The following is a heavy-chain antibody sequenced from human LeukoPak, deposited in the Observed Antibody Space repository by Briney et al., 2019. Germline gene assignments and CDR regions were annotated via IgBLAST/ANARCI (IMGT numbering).Heavy chain of an antibody. CDR1: GFTFSGYS. V-gene: IGHV3-48*01. Sequence: GGSLILSCAASGFTFSGYSMNWVRQAPGKGLEWISYISTSRSTIYYVDSVKGRFTISRDNAKNSLYLQMNSLRAEDTAVYYCARDGSGYSSSWGNYYYMDVWGKGTTVTVSS. J-gene: IGHJ6*03. CDR3: ARDGSGYSSSWGNYYYMDV. CDR2: ISTSRSTI. D-gene: IGHD6-13*01.